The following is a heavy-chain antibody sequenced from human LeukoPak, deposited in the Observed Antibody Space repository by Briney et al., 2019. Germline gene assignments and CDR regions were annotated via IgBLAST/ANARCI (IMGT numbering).Heavy chain of an antibody. CDR3: ARREYNWNPRSDY. CDR1: GYSLTSYW. J-gene: IGHJ4*02. V-gene: IGHV5-51*01. Sequence: GESLKISCKGSGYSLTSYWIGWVRQMPGKGLEWMGIIYPGDSDTRYSPSFQGQVTISADKSISTAYLQWSSLKASDTAMYYCARREYNWNPRSDYWGQGTLVTVSS. D-gene: IGHD1-20*01. CDR2: IYPGDSDT.